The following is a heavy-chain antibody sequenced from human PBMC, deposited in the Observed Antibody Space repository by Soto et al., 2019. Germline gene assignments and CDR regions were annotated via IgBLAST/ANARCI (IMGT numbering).Heavy chain of an antibody. CDR1: GGTFSSYT. CDR3: ARYASSGNNSVWYTFDP. J-gene: IGHJ5*02. CDR2: IIPIFGTT. V-gene: IGHV1-69*13. D-gene: IGHD6-19*01. Sequence: SVKVSCKASGGTFSSYTINWVRQAPGQGLEWMGGIIPIFGTTNYAKKFQGRVTITADESTSTAYMELSSLRSEDTAVYYCARYASSGNNSVWYTFDPWGQGXLVTVSS.